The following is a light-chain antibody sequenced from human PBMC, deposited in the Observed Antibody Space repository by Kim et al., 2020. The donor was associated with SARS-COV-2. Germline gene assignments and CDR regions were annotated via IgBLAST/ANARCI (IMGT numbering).Light chain of an antibody. CDR2: YDS. V-gene: IGLV3-21*04. CDR3: QVWDSSSDRWV. J-gene: IGLJ3*02. CDR1: NMGSYS. Sequence: PGKTARIPCGGNNMGSYSVHWYQQKPGPAPALVIYYDSDRPSGIPERFSGSNSGNTATLTISRVEAGDEADYYCQVWDSSSDRWVFGGGTQLTVL.